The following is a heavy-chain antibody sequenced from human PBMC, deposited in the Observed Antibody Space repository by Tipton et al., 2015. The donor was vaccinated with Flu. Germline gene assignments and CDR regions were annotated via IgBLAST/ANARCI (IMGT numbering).Heavy chain of an antibody. CDR2: INHSGST. CDR1: GGSFSGYY. CDR3: ARDYEGATKWGNYYYYMDV. J-gene: IGHJ6*03. V-gene: IGHV4-34*01. Sequence: TLSLTCAVYGGSFSGYYWSWIRQPPGKGLEWIGEINHSGSTNYNPSLKSLVTISVDTSKNQFSLKLSSVTAADTAVYYCARDYEGATKWGNYYYYMDVWGKGTTVTVSS. D-gene: IGHD1-26*01.